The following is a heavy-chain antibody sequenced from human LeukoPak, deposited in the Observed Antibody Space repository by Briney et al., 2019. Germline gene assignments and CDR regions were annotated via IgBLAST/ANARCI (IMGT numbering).Heavy chain of an antibody. J-gene: IGHJ4*02. CDR3: VKPLGSAGYGYYFDY. CDR2: ITSNGGST. CDR1: AFTFSNNA. D-gene: IGHD5-12*01. V-gene: IGHV3-64D*08. Sequence: GGSLRLSCSASAFTFSNNAMHWVRQAPGKGLEYVSAITSNGGSTYYADSVKGRFTISRDNSKNTLYLQMSSLRVEDTALYYCVKPLGSAGYGYYFDYWGQGTLVTVSS.